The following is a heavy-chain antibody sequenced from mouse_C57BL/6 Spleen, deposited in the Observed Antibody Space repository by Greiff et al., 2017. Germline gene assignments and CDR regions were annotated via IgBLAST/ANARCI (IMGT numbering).Heavy chain of an antibody. CDR1: GYTFTSYW. CDR2: INPSSGYT. J-gene: IGHJ4*01. Sequence: QVQLKQSGAELAKPGASVKLSCKASGYTFTSYWMHWVKQRPGQGLEWIGYINPSSGYTKYNQKFKDKATLTADKSSSTAYMQLSSLTYEDSAVYYCARGTTVVADYAMDYWGQGTSVTGSS. V-gene: IGHV1-7*01. CDR3: ARGTTVVADYAMDY. D-gene: IGHD1-1*01.